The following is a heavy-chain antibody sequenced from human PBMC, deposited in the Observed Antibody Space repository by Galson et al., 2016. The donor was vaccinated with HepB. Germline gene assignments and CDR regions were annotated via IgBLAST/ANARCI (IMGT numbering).Heavy chain of an antibody. Sequence: SLRLPCAASEFSYRSYSMNWVRQAPGKGLEWLSSITAGGNTIYYADSVKGRFTISRDNAKSSLSLQMNSLRDDDTAVYFCARAGVAYETSGYFYGQLDYWGQGTLVIVSS. V-gene: IGHV3-48*02. CDR2: ITAGGNTI. J-gene: IGHJ4*02. D-gene: IGHD3-22*01. CDR3: ARAGVAYETSGYFYGQLDY. CDR1: EFSYRSYS.